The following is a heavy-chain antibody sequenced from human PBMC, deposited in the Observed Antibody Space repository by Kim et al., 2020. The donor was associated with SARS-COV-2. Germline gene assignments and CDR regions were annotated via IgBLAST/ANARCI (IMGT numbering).Heavy chain of an antibody. CDR2: ISDRGDNT. Sequence: GGSLRLSCTASGCIVSRHGMSCARQAPGKGLEWVSSISDRGDNTYYTDSVKGRFTISRDISKNTLFLQMNGLKAEDTAMYYCAKNLIVGTAPAMDFRGQGTMVTVSS. CDR1: GCIVSRHG. J-gene: IGHJ4*02. V-gene: IGHV3-23*01. D-gene: IGHD5-12*01. CDR3: AKNLIVGTAPAMDF.